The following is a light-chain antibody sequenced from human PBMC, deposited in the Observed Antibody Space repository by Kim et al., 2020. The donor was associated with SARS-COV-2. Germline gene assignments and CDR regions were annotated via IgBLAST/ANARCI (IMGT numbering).Light chain of an antibody. CDR3: QQYGASSLT. CDR2: GAS. V-gene: IGKV3-20*01. Sequence: EIVLTQSPSTLSLSPGERATLSCRASQSVSNSRLAWYQQKPGQAPRLLIYGASSRATGITDRFSGSGSGTDFTLTISRLEPEDFAVYYCQQYGASSLTFGGGTKVDIK. J-gene: IGKJ4*01. CDR1: QSVSNSR.